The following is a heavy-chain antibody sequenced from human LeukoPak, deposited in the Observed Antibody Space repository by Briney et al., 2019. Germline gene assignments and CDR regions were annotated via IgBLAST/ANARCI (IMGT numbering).Heavy chain of an antibody. Sequence: GRSLRLSCAASGFTFSSYGMHWVRQAPGKGLEWVAMVWYDGSNTYYADSVKGRFTISRDNSKNTLFLQMNSLRAEDTAVYYCARDRSTTHFDYWGQGTLVTVSS. CDR1: GFTFSSYG. CDR3: ARDRSTTHFDY. CDR2: VWYDGSNT. D-gene: IGHD5/OR15-5a*01. J-gene: IGHJ4*02. V-gene: IGHV3-33*01.